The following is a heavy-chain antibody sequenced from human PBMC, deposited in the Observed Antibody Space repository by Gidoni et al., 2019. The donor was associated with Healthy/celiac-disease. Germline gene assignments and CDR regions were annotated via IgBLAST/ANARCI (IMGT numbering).Heavy chain of an antibody. CDR1: GFTFRSYG. J-gene: IGHJ6*02. CDR3: AKDLAAIDYYGMDV. V-gene: IGHV3-30*18. D-gene: IGHD2-2*01. Sequence: QVQLAESGGGVVQPGRSLRLSCAASGFTFRSYGMHWVRQAPGKGLGWVAVISYDGSNKYYADSVKGRFTISRDNSKNTLYLQMNSLRAEDTAVYYCAKDLAAIDYYGMDVWGQGTTVTVSS. CDR2: ISYDGSNK.